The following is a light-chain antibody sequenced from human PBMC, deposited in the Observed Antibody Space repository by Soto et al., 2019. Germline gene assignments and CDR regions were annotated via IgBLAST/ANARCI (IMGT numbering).Light chain of an antibody. CDR1: QSVNSY. CDR3: QQRSNWPPLT. Sequence: EIGLTQSRATLSLSPGERATHSCRASQSVNSYLAWYQQKPGQAPRLLIYDSSNRATGIPARFSGSGSGTDFTLTISSLEPEDFAVYYCQQRSNWPPLTFGGGTKVEIK. CDR2: DSS. J-gene: IGKJ4*01. V-gene: IGKV3-11*01.